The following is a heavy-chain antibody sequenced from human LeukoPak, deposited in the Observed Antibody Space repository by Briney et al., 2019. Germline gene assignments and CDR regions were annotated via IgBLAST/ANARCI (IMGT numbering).Heavy chain of an antibody. D-gene: IGHD6-19*01. Sequence: GGSLRLSCAASGFTFSSYAMSWVRQAPGKGLEWVSVIYSGGSTYYADSVKGRFTISRDNSKNTLYLQMNSLRAEDTAVYYCARKYSSGWYRRGYGMDVWGQGTTVTVSS. CDR2: IYSGGST. CDR3: ARKYSSGWYRRGYGMDV. CDR1: GFTFSSYA. V-gene: IGHV3-66*01. J-gene: IGHJ6*02.